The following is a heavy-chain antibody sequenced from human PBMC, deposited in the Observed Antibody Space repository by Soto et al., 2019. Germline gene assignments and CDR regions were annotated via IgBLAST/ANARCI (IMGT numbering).Heavy chain of an antibody. D-gene: IGHD6-6*01. CDR2: IYPGDSDT. Sequence: PGESLKISCKGSAYSFTSYWIGWVRQMPGKGLEWMGIIYPGDSDTRYSPSFQGQVTISADKSISTVYLQWSSLKASDTAMYYCARDGLSSSSSFDYWGQGTLVTVSS. J-gene: IGHJ4*02. CDR3: ARDGLSSSSSFDY. CDR1: AYSFTSYW. V-gene: IGHV5-51*01.